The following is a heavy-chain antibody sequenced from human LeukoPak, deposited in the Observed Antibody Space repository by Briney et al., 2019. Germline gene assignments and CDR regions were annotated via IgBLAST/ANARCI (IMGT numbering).Heavy chain of an antibody. CDR3: AKDSNPAFYDFWSGYYNFDY. D-gene: IGHD3-3*01. V-gene: IGHV3-33*06. J-gene: IGHJ4*02. CDR2: IWYDGSNK. CDR1: GFTFSSYG. Sequence: GGSLRLSCAASGFTFSSYGMHWVRQAPGKGLEWVAVIWYDGSNKHYADSVKGRFTISRDNSKNTLYLQMNSLRAEDTAVYYCAKDSNPAFYDFWSGYYNFDYWGQGTLVTVSS.